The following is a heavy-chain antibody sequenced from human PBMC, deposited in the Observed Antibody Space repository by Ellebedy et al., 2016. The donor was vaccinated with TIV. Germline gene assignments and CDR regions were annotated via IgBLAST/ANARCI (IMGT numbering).Heavy chain of an antibody. J-gene: IGHJ3*02. V-gene: IGHV3-23*01. CDR2: ISESGSRT. Sequence: PGGSLRLSCAASGFLFNTFAINWVRQVPGTGLEWVSGISESGSRTYYADSVKGRFTVSRDNSKNTLYVQMNSLRAEDSAVYYCTYDSSGYHTLGAFDIWGQGTVVTVSS. D-gene: IGHD3-22*01. CDR1: GFLFNTFA. CDR3: TYDSSGYHTLGAFDI.